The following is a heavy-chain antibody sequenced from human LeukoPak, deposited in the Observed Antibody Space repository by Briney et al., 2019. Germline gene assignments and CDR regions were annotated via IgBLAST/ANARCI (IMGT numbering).Heavy chain of an antibody. D-gene: IGHD6-6*01. CDR3: ARGPLGSSSDY. CDR2: INHSGST. Sequence: SETLSLTCAVYGGSFSGYYWSWIRQPPGKGLEWIGEINHSGSTNYNPSLKSRVTISVDTSKNQFSLKLSSVTAADTAVYYCARGPLGSSSDYWGQGTLVTLSS. J-gene: IGHJ4*02. V-gene: IGHV4-34*01. CDR1: GGSFSGYY.